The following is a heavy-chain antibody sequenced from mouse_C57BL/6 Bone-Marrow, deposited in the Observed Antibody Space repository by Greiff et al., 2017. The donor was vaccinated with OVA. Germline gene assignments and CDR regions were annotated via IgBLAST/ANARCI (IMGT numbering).Heavy chain of an antibody. CDR2: IYPRSGNT. J-gene: IGHJ2*01. D-gene: IGHD2-4*01. CDR1: GYTFTSYG. Sequence: VKLQESGAELARPGASLKLSCTASGYTFTSYGISWVKQSTGQGLEWIGAIYPRSGNTYYHEKFKGKTTMTADKSSSTAYMELRSLTSEDSAVYFCARSDYDIYFDYWGQGTTLTVSS. CDR3: ARSDYDIYFDY. V-gene: IGHV1-81*01.